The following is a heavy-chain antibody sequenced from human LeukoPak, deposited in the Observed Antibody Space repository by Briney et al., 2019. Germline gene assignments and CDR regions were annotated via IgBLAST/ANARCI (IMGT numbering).Heavy chain of an antibody. J-gene: IGHJ4*02. CDR1: GYTFTGYY. V-gene: IGHV1-8*02. CDR2: MNPNSGNT. CDR3: ARGHGPNADY. Sequence: GASVKVSCKASGYTFTGYYMHWVRQAPGQGLEWMGWMNPNSGNTGYAQKFQGRVTMTRSTSISTAYMELSSLRSEDTAVYYCARGHGPNADYWGQGTLVTVSS. D-gene: IGHD1-1*01.